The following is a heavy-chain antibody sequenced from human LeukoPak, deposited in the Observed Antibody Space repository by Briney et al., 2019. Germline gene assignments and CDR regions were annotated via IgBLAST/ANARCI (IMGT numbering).Heavy chain of an antibody. Sequence: SETQSLTCTVSGGSISSSSYYWGWIRQPPGKGLEWIGSIYYSGSTYYNPSLKSRVTISVDTSKNQFSLKLSSVTAADAAVYYCARSPRGYSGYESRYYFDYWGQGTLVTVSS. J-gene: IGHJ4*02. CDR3: ARSPRGYSGYESRYYFDY. D-gene: IGHD5-12*01. CDR2: IYYSGST. V-gene: IGHV4-39*01. CDR1: GGSISSSSYY.